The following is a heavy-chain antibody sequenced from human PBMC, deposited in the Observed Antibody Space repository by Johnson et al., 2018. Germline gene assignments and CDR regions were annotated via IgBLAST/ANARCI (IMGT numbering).Heavy chain of an antibody. D-gene: IGHD1-14*01. J-gene: IGHJ3*02. CDR2: IRSKAYGGTT. CDR1: GFTFGDYA. V-gene: IGHV3-49*03. CDR3: TRAKSNHYHFDAFDI. Sequence: VQLVESGGGLVQPGRSLRLSCTASGFTFGDYAMSWFRQAPGKGLEWVGFIRSKAYGGTTEYAASVKGRFTISRDDSKSIAYLQMNSLKTEDTAVYYCTRAKSNHYHFDAFDIWGQGTMVTVSS.